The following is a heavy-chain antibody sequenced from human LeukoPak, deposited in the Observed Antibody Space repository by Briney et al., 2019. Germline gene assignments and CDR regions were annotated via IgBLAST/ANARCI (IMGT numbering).Heavy chain of an antibody. V-gene: IGHV3-53*01. J-gene: IGHJ4*02. CDR2: IYSGGST. CDR3: ARGSGWLDY. Sequence: GGSLRLSCAASGFTFSNYWMSWVRQAPGKGLEWVSVIYSGGSTYYADSVKGRFTISRDNSKNTLYLQMNSLRAEDTAVYYCARGSGWLDYWGQGTLVTVSS. CDR1: GFTFSNYW. D-gene: IGHD6-19*01.